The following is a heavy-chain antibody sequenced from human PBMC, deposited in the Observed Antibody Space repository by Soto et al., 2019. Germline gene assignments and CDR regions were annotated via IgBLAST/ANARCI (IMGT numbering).Heavy chain of an antibody. CDR3: ARDATGDPDYCYYMDV. Sequence: QVQLVQSGAELKKPGASVTVSCKASGYTFNSYSMHWVRQAPGQRLEWMGCINTDNGNTKYSQIFQGRVTITRDTSASTAYMEVSSLRSEDTAVYYCARDATGDPDYCYYMDVWGKGTMMTVSS. V-gene: IGHV1-3*04. D-gene: IGHD7-27*01. J-gene: IGHJ6*03. CDR2: INTDNGNT. CDR1: GYTFNSYS.